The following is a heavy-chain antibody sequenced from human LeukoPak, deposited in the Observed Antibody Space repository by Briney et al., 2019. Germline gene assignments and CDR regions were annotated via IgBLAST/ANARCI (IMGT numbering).Heavy chain of an antibody. CDR3: ASIRFLEWFVNWFDP. CDR2: IYYSGST. J-gene: IGHJ5*02. Sequence: SETLSLTCTVSGGSISSSSYYWGWIRQPPGKGLEWIGSIYYSGSTYYNPSLKSRVTISVDTSKNQISLKLSSVTAADTAVYYCASIRFLEWFVNWFDPWGQGTLVTVSS. CDR1: GGSISSSSYY. D-gene: IGHD3-3*01. V-gene: IGHV4-39*01.